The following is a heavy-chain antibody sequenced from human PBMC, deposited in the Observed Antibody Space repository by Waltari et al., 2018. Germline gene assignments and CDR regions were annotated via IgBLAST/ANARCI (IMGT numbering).Heavy chain of an antibody. D-gene: IGHD6-13*01. J-gene: IGHJ6*02. CDR1: GGSISSYY. V-gene: IGHV4-4*07. Sequence: QVQRQESGPGLVKPSETLSLTCTVSGGSISSYYWSWLRQHAGKGLAWIGRIYTSGSTNYNPSLKSRVTISVDKSKNQFSLKLSSVTAADTAVYYCARHGAAAGDYYYYGMDVWGQGTTVTVSS. CDR2: IYTSGST. CDR3: ARHGAAAGDYYYYGMDV.